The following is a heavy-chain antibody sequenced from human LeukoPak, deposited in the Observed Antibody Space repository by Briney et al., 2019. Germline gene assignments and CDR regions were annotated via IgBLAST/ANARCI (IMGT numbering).Heavy chain of an antibody. CDR2: IYYSGTT. J-gene: IGHJ6*03. V-gene: IGHV4-39*07. D-gene: IGHD6-13*01. CDR1: GGSIGSSDSF. Sequence: SETPSLTCTVSGGSIGSSDSFWGWIRQPPGKGLEWIGSIYYSGTTYYNPSLKSRLTISVDTSKNHFSLKLTSVTAADTAVYYCARDYVSSWYSNYYYYMDVWGKGTTVTVSS. CDR3: ARDYVSSWYSNYYYYMDV.